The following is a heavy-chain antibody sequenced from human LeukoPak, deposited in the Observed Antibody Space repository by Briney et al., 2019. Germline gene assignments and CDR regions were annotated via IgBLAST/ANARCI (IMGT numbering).Heavy chain of an antibody. CDR3: ARGGYSYGSRWFDP. V-gene: IGHV4-4*07. CDR2: IYTSGST. CDR1: GGSISSYY. Sequence: KSSETLSLTCTVSGGSISSYYWSWIRQPAGKGLEWIGRIYTSGSTNYNPSLKSRVTMSVDTSKNQFSLKLSSVTAADTAVYYCARGGYSYGSRWFDPWGQGTLVTVSS. D-gene: IGHD5-18*01. J-gene: IGHJ5*02.